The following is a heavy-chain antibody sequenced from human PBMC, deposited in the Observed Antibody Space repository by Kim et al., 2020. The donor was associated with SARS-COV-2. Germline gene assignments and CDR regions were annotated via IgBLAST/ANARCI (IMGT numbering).Heavy chain of an antibody. V-gene: IGHV3-23*01. Sequence: GGSLRLSCAPSGFTFGTYAMSWVRQAPGKGLEWVSTISGYDGATYYADAVRDRFTISRDNSKSTLYLQMNSLRAEDTAVYFCSRDPDYWGQGTLVTVSS. CDR3: SRDPDY. CDR1: GFTFGTYA. CDR2: ISGYDGAT. J-gene: IGHJ4*02.